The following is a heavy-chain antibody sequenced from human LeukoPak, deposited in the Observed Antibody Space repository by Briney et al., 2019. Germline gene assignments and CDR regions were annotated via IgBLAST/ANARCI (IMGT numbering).Heavy chain of an antibody. V-gene: IGHV3-15*01. D-gene: IGHD3-10*01. CDR3: VTYGSGRKFDY. Sequence: PGGPFKFSCAAPGFTFTNAWWSGFRQAPGRGLDGVARIKGKTDGGTADYAAPVKDRFTISREDSKNTLFLQVISLKTEDTAVCYCVTYGSGRKFDYWGQGTLVTVSS. J-gene: IGHJ4*02. CDR2: IKGKTDGGTA. CDR1: GFTFTNAW.